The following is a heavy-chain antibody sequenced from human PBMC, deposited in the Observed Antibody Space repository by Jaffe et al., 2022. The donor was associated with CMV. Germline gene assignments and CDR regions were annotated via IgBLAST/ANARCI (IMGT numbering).Heavy chain of an antibody. CDR3: TRDTRGEGGAWTYYYYMDV. Sequence: EVQLVESGGGLVQPGRSLRLSCTASGFTFGDYAMSWVRQAPGKGLEWVGFIRSKAYGGTTEYAASVKGRFTISRDDSKSIAYLQMNSLKTEDTAVYYCTRDTRGEGGAWTYYYYMDVWGKGTTVTVSS. V-gene: IGHV3-49*04. CDR1: GFTFGDYA. J-gene: IGHJ6*03. D-gene: IGHD1-26*01. CDR2: IRSKAYGGTT.